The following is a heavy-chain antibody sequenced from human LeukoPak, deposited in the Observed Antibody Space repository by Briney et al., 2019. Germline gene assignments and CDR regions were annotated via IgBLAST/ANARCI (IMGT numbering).Heavy chain of an antibody. J-gene: IGHJ4*02. CDR2: ISYDGSNI. V-gene: IGHV3-30-3*01. D-gene: IGHD3-9*01. Sequence: GGSLRLSCAASGFTFSSYAIHWVRQAPGRGPEGVAVISYDGSNIYYADSVKGRFTISRDNSNNTLYLQMSSLRAEDTAVYYCARDTSSAYDILTGYLDYWGQGTPVTVPS. CDR1: GFTFSSYA. CDR3: ARDTSSAYDILTGYLDY.